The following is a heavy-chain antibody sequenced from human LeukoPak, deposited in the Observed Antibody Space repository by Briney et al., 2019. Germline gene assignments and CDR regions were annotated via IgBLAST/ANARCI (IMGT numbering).Heavy chain of an antibody. CDR3: ARVPGTTPFDY. J-gene: IGHJ4*02. V-gene: IGHV4-59*12. D-gene: IGHD1-1*01. CDR2: IYYSGST. Sequence: SETLSLTSTVSVGSISSYYWSWIRQPPGKGLEWIGYIYYSGSTNYNPSLKSRVNISVDTSKNQFSLKLSSVTAADTAVYFCARVPGTTPFDYWGQGTLVTVSS. CDR1: VGSISSYY.